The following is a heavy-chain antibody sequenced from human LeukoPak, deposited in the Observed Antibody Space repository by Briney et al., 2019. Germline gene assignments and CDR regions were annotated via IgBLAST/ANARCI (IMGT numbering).Heavy chain of an antibody. D-gene: IGHD3-10*01. V-gene: IGHV4-38-2*02. J-gene: IGHJ3*02. CDR3: ARHDIRPKYGSGSYRLAHPPDAFDI. Sequence: SETLSLTCTVSGYSISSGYFWGWIRQPPGKGLEWIGSIYHSGSTNYNPSLKSRVTISVDTSKNQFSLKLSSVTAADTAVYYCARHDIRPKYGSGSYRLAHPPDAFDIWGQGTMVTVSS. CDR2: IYHSGST. CDR1: GYSISSGYF.